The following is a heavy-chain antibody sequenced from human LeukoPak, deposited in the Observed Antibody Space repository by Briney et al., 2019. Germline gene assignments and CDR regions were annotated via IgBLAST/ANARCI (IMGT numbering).Heavy chain of an antibody. CDR2: ISSSSNHI. CDR3: ARAGDGYNFRLDAFDI. D-gene: IGHD5-24*01. J-gene: IGHJ3*02. Sequence: GGSLRLSCAASGFTLNNYYMTWVRQAPGKGLEWVSSISSSSNHIYYADPVKGRFTISRDNAENSLYLQMNSLRAEDTAVYYCARAGDGYNFRLDAFDIWGPGTMATVSS. CDR1: GFTLNNYY. V-gene: IGHV3-21*01.